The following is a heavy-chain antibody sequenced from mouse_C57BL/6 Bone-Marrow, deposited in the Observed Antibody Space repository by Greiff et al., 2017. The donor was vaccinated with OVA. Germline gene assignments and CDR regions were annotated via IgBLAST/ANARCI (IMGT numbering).Heavy chain of an antibody. V-gene: IGHV1-74*01. J-gene: IGHJ4*01. D-gene: IGHD2-4*01. CDR3: ANLLYDYDPYYYAMDY. CDR1: GYTFTSYW. CDR2: IHPSDSDT. Sequence: QVQLQQPGAELVKPGASVKVSCKASGYTFTSYWMHWVKQRPGQGLEWIGRIHPSDSDTNYNQKFKGKATLTVDKSSSTAYMQLSSLTSEDSAVYYCANLLYDYDPYYYAMDYWGQGTSVTVSS.